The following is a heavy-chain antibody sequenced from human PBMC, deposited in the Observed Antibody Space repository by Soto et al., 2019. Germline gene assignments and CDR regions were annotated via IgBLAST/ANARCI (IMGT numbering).Heavy chain of an antibody. CDR1: GGTFSSYF. J-gene: IGHJ6*02. CDR3: ARETPSTSAAYFYYGLDV. Sequence: QVQLVQSGAEVKKAGSSVKVSCKTSGGTFSSYFINWVRQAPGQGLEWVGGIIPVFGTAYYAERFQGRVTITADESTTTVYMELSSLRSDDTAVYYCARETPSTSAAYFYYGLDVWGQGTTVTV. V-gene: IGHV1-69*01. CDR2: IIPVFGTA. D-gene: IGHD2-2*01.